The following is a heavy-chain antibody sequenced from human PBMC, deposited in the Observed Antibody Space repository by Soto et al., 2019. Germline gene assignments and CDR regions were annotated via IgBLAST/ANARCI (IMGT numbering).Heavy chain of an antibody. CDR2: IGGDGTGT. V-gene: IGHV3-74*03. J-gene: IGHJ4*02. CDR3: AIGPHTGTWYGLDY. CDR1: GFTFSGHW. Sequence: EVHLVESGGTLVQPGGSLRLSCVASGFTFSGHWMHWVRQPPGKGLEWVARIGGDGTGTTYADSVKGRFTISRDNPKNTLYLQLNTLRADDTAIYFCAIGPHTGTWYGLDYWGQGTLVPVS. D-gene: IGHD6-13*01.